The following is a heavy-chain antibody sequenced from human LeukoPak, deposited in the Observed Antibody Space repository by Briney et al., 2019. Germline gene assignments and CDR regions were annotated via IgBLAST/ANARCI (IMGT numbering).Heavy chain of an antibody. CDR2: IYYSGST. J-gene: IGHJ6*03. CDR1: GGSISSYY. Sequence: SETLSLTCTVSGGSISSYYWSWIRQPPGKGLEWIGYIYYSGSTNYNPSLKSRVTISVDTSQNQFSLKLSSVTAADTAVYYCARTPTHYYYYYMDVWGKGTTVTISS. CDR3: ARTPTHYYYYYMDV. V-gene: IGHV4-59*01.